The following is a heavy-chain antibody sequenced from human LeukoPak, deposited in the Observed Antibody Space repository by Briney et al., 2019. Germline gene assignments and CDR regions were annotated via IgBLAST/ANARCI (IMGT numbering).Heavy chain of an antibody. CDR2: IRYDGSNK. V-gene: IGHV3-30*02. D-gene: IGHD3-3*01. CDR1: GFTFSSYG. J-gene: IGHJ4*02. Sequence: GGSLRLSCAASGFTFSSYGMHWVRQAPGKGLEWVAFIRYDGSNKYYADSVKGRFTISRDNSKNTLYLQMNSLRAEDTAVYYCAKAGPSITIFGVAEMGPDFDYWGQGTLVTVSS. CDR3: AKAGPSITIFGVAEMGPDFDY.